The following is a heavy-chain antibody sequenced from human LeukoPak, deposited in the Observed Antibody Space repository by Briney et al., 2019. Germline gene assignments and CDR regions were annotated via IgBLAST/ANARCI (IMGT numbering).Heavy chain of an antibody. Sequence: GGSLRLSCAASGFTVSSNYMSWVRQAPGKGLEWVSVIYSGGSTYYADSVKGRFTISRDNSKNTLYLQMNSLRAEDTAVYYCARGGDSSGYTAPLFDYWGQGTLVTVSS. CDR1: GFTVSSNY. J-gene: IGHJ4*02. CDR3: ARGGDSSGYTAPLFDY. V-gene: IGHV3-53*01. CDR2: IYSGGST. D-gene: IGHD3-22*01.